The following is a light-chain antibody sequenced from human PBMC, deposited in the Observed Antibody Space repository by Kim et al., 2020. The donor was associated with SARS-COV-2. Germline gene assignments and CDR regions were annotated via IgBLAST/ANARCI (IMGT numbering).Light chain of an antibody. J-gene: IGLJ1*01. Sequence: GQTVTISCSGSSSNLGSNTVNWYQQLPGTAPKLLTYSNNQRPSGVPDRFSGSKSGTSASLAISGLQSEDEADYYCAAWDDSLNGYVFGTGTKVTVL. CDR1: SSNLGSNT. CDR2: SNN. V-gene: IGLV1-44*01. CDR3: AAWDDSLNGYV.